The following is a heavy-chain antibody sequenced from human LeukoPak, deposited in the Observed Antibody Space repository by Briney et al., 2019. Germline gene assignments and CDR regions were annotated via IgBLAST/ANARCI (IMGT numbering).Heavy chain of an antibody. V-gene: IGHV3-30*18. CDR1: GFTFSSYG. Sequence: PGRSLRLSCAASGFTFSSYGMHWVRQAPGKGLEWVAVISYDGSNKYYADSVKGRFTISRDNSKNTLYLQMNSLRAEDTAVYYCAKDCPWFDPWGQGTLVTVSS. J-gene: IGHJ5*02. CDR2: ISYDGSNK. CDR3: AKDCPWFDP.